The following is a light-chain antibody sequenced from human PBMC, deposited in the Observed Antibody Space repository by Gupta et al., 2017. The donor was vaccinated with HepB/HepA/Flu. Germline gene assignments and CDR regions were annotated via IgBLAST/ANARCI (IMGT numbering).Light chain of an antibody. Sequence: QSALTQPASVSGSPGQSITISCTGTTNDVGRYNYVSWYQQHPGKAPNLIIYDVTNRPAGVANRFSGSKSGNTASLSISVRQAEDEADYYGMSDTTSGTWVFGGGTKLTVL. J-gene: IGLJ3*02. V-gene: IGLV2-14*01. CDR3: MSDTTSGTWV. CDR2: DVT. CDR1: TNDVGRYNY.